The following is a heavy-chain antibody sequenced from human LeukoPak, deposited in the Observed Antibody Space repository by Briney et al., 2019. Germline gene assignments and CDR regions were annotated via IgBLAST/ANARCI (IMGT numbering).Heavy chain of an antibody. V-gene: IGHV3-21*01. CDR1: GFTFSSYS. J-gene: IGHJ4*02. CDR3: ARDQPHYGSGSYYDY. D-gene: IGHD3-10*01. Sequence: GGSLRLSCAASGFTFSSYSMNWVRQAPGKGLEWLSAISSSSSYIYYADSVKGRFTISRDNAKNSLYLQMNSLRAEDTAVYYCARDQPHYGSGSYYDYWGQGTLVTVSS. CDR2: ISSSSSYI.